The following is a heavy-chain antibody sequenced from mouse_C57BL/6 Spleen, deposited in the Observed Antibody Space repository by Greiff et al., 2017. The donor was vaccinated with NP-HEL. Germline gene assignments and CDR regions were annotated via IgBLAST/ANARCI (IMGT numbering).Heavy chain of an antibody. CDR3: ARKGRDYDGGLVAMGC. Sequence: QVQLQQPGAELVKPGASVKLSCKASGYTFTSYWMHWVKQRPGQGLEWIGMIHPNSGSTNYNEKFKSKATLTVDKSSSTAYMQLSSLTSEDSAVYYCARKGRDYDGGLVAMGCWGQAASVTVSS. J-gene: IGHJ4*01. V-gene: IGHV1-64*01. CDR2: IHPNSGST. D-gene: IGHD2-4*01. CDR1: GYTFTSYW.